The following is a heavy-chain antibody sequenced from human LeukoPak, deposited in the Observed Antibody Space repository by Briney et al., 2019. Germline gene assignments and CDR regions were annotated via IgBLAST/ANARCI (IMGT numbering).Heavy chain of an antibody. CDR2: IYYSGST. Sequence: PSETLSLTCTVSGGSISSSSYYWGWIRQPPGKGLEWIGSIYYSGSTYYNPSLKSRVTISVDTSKNQFSLKLSSVTAADTAVYYCARVFSGYYPNWFDPWGQGTLVTVSS. CDR1: GGSISSSSYY. J-gene: IGHJ5*02. D-gene: IGHD3-22*01. V-gene: IGHV4-39*07. CDR3: ARVFSGYYPNWFDP.